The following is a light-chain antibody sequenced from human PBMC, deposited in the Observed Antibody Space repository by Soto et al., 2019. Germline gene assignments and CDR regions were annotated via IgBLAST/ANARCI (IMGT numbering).Light chain of an antibody. CDR3: HQYNNWPGT. Sequence: EIVMTQSPATLSVSPGERATLSCRASQSVSSNLAWYQQKPGQAPRILIYGASTRATGIPARFSGSGSGTEFTLTISSLQSEDFAVYYCHQYNNWPGTFGQGTKVEIK. V-gene: IGKV3-15*01. J-gene: IGKJ1*01. CDR1: QSVSSN. CDR2: GAS.